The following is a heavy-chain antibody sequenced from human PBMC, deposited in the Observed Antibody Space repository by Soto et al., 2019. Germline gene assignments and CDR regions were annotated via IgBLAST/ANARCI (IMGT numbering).Heavy chain of an antibody. CDR3: AKSPRGEMATD. J-gene: IGHJ4*02. CDR1: GYTFINYH. D-gene: IGHD2-21*01. V-gene: IGHV1-18*01. Sequence: QVQLVQSGGEVKKPGASVTVSCKASGYTFINYHITWVRQAPGQGLEWMAWINTYNGMTDYAQRFQGRVTMTRDTSTSTAFMELRNLESDDTAVYFGAKSPRGEMATDWGQGTLVIVSS. CDR2: INTYNGMT.